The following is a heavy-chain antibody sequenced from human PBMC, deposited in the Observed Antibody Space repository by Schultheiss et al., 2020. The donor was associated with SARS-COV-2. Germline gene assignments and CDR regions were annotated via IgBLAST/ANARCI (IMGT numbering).Heavy chain of an antibody. CDR1: GGSISSYY. Sequence: SQTLSLTCTVSGGSISSYYWSWIRQPPGKGLEWIGSIYHSGSTYYNPSLKSRVTISVDTSKNQFSLKLSSVTAADTAVYYCARVGLAVAGILGCWGQGTLVTVSS. CDR3: ARVGLAVAGILGC. V-gene: IGHV4-39*07. J-gene: IGHJ4*02. D-gene: IGHD6-19*01. CDR2: IYHSGST.